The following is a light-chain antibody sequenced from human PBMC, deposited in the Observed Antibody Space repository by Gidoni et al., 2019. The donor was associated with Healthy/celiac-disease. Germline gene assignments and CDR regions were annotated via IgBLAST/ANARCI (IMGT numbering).Light chain of an antibody. CDR1: QDISNY. J-gene: IGKJ2*01. Sequence: DIQMTQSQSSLYASVGDRVTITCQASQDISNYLNWYQQKPGKAPKLLIYDASNLETGFPSRFSGSGSGTDFTFTISSLQPEDIATYYCQQYDNLPYTFGQGTKLEIK. V-gene: IGKV1-33*01. CDR2: DAS. CDR3: QQYDNLPYT.